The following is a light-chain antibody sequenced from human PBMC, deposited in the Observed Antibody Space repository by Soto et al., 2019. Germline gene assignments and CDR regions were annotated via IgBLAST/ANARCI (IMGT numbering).Light chain of an antibody. J-gene: IGKJ3*01. Sequence: EIVMTQSPATLYVSPGERATLSCRANQSVSSNLAWYQQKAGQAPRLLIYGASTRATGIPARFSGSGSGTEFTLTISSLQSEDFAVYYCQQFNNWPVTFGPGTKVDIK. CDR3: QQFNNWPVT. V-gene: IGKV3-15*01. CDR1: QSVSSN. CDR2: GAS.